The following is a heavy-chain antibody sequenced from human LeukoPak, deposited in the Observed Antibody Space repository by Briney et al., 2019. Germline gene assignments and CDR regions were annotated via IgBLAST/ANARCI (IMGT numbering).Heavy chain of an antibody. V-gene: IGHV1-2*02. CDR2: ISPNSGGT. Sequence: GASVKVSCKTSGYTFTDYNIHWVRQAPGQGLEWMGWISPNSGGTNYAQRFQGMVTMTWDTSISTAYMDLSSLKSDDTATYYCSVWFGEISHWGQGTLVTVSS. D-gene: IGHD3-10*01. CDR1: GYTFTDYN. CDR3: SVWFGEISH. J-gene: IGHJ4*02.